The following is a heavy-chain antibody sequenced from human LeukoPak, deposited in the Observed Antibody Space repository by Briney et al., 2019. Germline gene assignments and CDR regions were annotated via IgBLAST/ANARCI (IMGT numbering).Heavy chain of an antibody. Sequence: GGSLRLSCVASGFTFNSYAMSWVRQAPGKGLEWVSAISGSGGSTYYADYVKGRFTISRDNSKNTLYLQMNSLRAEDTAVYYCAKDLARNYDFWSGSWFDPWGQGTLVTVSS. V-gene: IGHV3-23*01. D-gene: IGHD3-3*01. CDR3: AKDLARNYDFWSGSWFDP. CDR1: GFTFNSYA. CDR2: ISGSGGST. J-gene: IGHJ5*02.